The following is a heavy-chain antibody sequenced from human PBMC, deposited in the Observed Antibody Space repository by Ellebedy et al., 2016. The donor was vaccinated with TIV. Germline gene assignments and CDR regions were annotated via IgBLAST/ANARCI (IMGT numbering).Heavy chain of an antibody. Sequence: GESLKISCAASGFTFSSSWVHWVRQVPGKGLVWVARINGDGSNIGYADSAKGRFTISRDNAKSTLYLQMNSLRAEDTAVYYCARDPYNWNGPFDYWGQGTLVTVSS. D-gene: IGHD1-20*01. J-gene: IGHJ4*02. CDR2: INGDGSNI. CDR3: ARDPYNWNGPFDY. CDR1: GFTFSSSW. V-gene: IGHV3-74*01.